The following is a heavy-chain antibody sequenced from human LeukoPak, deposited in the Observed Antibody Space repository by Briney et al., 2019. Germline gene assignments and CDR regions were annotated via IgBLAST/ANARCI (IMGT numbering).Heavy chain of an antibody. D-gene: IGHD3-10*01. V-gene: IGHV3-9*01. Sequence: PGGSLRLSCAASGFTFDDYAMHWVRQAPGKGLEWVSGISWNSGSIGYADSVKGRFTISRDNAKNSLYLQMNSLRAEDTAVYYCARAGYGSGSFQRFDYWGQGTLVTVSS. CDR1: GFTFDDYA. J-gene: IGHJ4*02. CDR2: ISWNSGSI. CDR3: ARAGYGSGSFQRFDY.